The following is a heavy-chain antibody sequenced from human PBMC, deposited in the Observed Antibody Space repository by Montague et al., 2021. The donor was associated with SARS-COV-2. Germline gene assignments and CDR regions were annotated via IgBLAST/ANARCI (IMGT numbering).Heavy chain of an antibody. CDR3: ALADYTTGQDSFDV. CDR2: IYFSGAA. J-gene: IGHJ3*01. CDR1: AGAIDNHY. V-gene: IGHV4-59*11. D-gene: IGHD2-2*02. Sequence: SETLSLTCTVSAGAIDNHYWSWIRQPPGKELEWIGYIYFSGAASYNPSLKSRVTISEDTSKNQFSLRLTSVTAADAAVYYCALADYTTGQDSFDVWGQGTIVTVSS.